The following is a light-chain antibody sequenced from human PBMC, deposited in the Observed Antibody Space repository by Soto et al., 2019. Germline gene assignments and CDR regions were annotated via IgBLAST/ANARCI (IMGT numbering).Light chain of an antibody. CDR2: RNN. V-gene: IGLV1-47*01. J-gene: IGLJ1*01. CDR1: SSNIGSNY. CDR3: AAWDDSLSGNYV. Sequence: QSVLTQSPSASGTPGQRVTIPCSGSSSNIGSNYVYWYQQLPGTAPKLLIYRNNQRPSGVPDRFSGSKSGTSASLAISGLRSEDEADYYCAAWDDSLSGNYVFGTGTKLTVL.